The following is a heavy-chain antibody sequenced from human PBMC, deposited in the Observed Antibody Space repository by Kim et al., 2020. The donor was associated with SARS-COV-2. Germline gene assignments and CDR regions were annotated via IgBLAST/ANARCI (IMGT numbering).Heavy chain of an antibody. D-gene: IGHD2-15*01. J-gene: IGHJ2*01. V-gene: IGHV4-31*02. CDR3: ARADGGNPGGLYWYFDL. Sequence: LKSRVTISVDTSKTQVSLKLSSVTAADTAVYYCARADGGNPGGLYWYFDLWGRGTLVTVSS.